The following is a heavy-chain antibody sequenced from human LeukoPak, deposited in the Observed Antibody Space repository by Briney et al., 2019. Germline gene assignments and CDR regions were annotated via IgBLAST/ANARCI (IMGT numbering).Heavy chain of an antibody. Sequence: PSETLSLTCAVYGGPFSGYYWSWIRQPPGKGLEWIGEINHSGSTNYNPSLKSRVTISVDTSKNQFSLKLSSVTAADTAVYYCARESVAAAGAYYFDYWGQGTLVTVSS. J-gene: IGHJ4*02. V-gene: IGHV4-34*01. CDR2: INHSGST. CDR1: GGPFSGYY. D-gene: IGHD6-13*01. CDR3: ARESVAAAGAYYFDY.